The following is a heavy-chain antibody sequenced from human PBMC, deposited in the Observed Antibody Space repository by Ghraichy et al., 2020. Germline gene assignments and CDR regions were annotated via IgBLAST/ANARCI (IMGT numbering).Heavy chain of an antibody. V-gene: IGHV6-1*01. Sequence: SQTLSLTCAISGDSVSNTSAAWNWIRQSSLRGLEWLGRTYYRSKWYNDYAVSVKSRITINPDTSKNQFSLQLKSVTPEDTAVYYCARMVGGARDFWGQGTPVTVS. CDR1: GDSVSNTSAA. D-gene: IGHD3-10*01. CDR3: ARMVGGARDF. J-gene: IGHJ4*02. CDR2: TYYRSKWYN.